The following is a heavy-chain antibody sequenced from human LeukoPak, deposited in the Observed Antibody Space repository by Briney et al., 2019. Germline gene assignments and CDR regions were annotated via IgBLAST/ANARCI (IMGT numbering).Heavy chain of an antibody. CDR3: AKVVAYGDYRGLDY. Sequence: GRSLRLSCAASGFTFSTYGMHWVRQAPGKGLEWVAFIRYDGSNKYYADSVKGRFTISRDNSKNTLYLQMNSLRAEDTAVYYCAKVVAYGDYRGLDYWGQGTLVTVSS. CDR1: GFTFSTYG. V-gene: IGHV3-30*02. D-gene: IGHD4-17*01. J-gene: IGHJ4*02. CDR2: IRYDGSNK.